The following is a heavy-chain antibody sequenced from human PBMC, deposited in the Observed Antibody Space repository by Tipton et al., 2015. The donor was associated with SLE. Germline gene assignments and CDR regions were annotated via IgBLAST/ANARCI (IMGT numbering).Heavy chain of an antibody. CDR1: GYSISSGYY. Sequence: TLSLTCAVSGYSISSGYYWGWIRQPPGKGLEWIGSIYHSGSTYYNPSLKSRVTISVDTSKNQFSLKLSSVTAADTAVYYCARGIAAAGYYFDYWGQGTLVTVSS. D-gene: IGHD6-13*01. J-gene: IGHJ4*02. CDR2: IYHSGST. V-gene: IGHV4-38-2*01. CDR3: ARGIAAAGYYFDY.